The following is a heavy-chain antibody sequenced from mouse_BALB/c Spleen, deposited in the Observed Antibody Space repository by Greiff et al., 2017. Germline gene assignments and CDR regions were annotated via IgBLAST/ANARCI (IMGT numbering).Heavy chain of an antibody. CDR2: INPGSGGT. CDR1: GYAFTNYL. J-gene: IGHJ4*01. D-gene: IGHD4-1*01. CDR3: ASLGGYAMDY. V-gene: IGHV1-54*01. Sequence: LMESGAELVRPGTSVKVSCKASGYAFTNYLIEWVKQRPGQGLEWIGVINPGSGGTNYNEKFKGKATLTADKSSSTAYMQLSSLTSDDSAVYFCASLGGYAMDYWGQGTSVTVSS.